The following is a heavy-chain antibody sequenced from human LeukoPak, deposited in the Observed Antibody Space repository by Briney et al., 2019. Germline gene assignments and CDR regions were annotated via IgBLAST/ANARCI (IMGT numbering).Heavy chain of an antibody. CDR3: ARVRDSSWPDAFDI. Sequence: PSETLSLTCTVSGGSISSYYWSWIRQPPGKGLEWIGYIYYSGSTNYNPSLKSRVTISVDTSKNQFSLKLSSVTAADTAVYYCARVRDSSWPDAFDIWGQGTMVTVSS. V-gene: IGHV4-59*01. CDR1: GGSISSYY. J-gene: IGHJ3*02. D-gene: IGHD6-13*01. CDR2: IYYSGST.